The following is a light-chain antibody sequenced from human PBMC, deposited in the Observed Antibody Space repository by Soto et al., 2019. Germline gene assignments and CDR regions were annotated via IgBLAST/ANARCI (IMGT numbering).Light chain of an antibody. CDR1: SSDIGGYNY. J-gene: IGLJ1*01. Sequence: QSVLTQPASVSGSPGQSITISCTGTSSDIGGYNYVSWYQQHPGKAPKLMIYGVTNRPSGVSNRFSGSKSGNTASLTISGLQAEDEADYYCSSYSSSATLYVFGGGTKVTVL. CDR3: SSYSSSATLYV. V-gene: IGLV2-14*01. CDR2: GVT.